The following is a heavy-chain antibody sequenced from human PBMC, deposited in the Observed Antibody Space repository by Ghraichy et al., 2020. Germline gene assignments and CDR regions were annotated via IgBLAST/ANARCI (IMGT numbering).Heavy chain of an antibody. D-gene: IGHD3-3*01. CDR1: GGSFSGYY. J-gene: IGHJ4*02. CDR2: INHSGST. CDR3: ARWRGWSGYYTGKPFDY. V-gene: IGHV4-34*01. Sequence: YAVYGGSFSGYYWSWIRQPPGKGLEWIGEINHSGSTNYNPSLKSRVTISVDTSKNQFSLKLSSVTAADTAVYYCARWRGWSGYYTGKPFDYWGQGTLVTVSS.